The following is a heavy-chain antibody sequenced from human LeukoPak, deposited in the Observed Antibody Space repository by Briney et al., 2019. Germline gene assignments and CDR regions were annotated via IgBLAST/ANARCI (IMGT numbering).Heavy chain of an antibody. J-gene: IGHJ5*02. CDR1: GGSISSGGYY. CDR3: ARDGSCSGGSCYRWFDP. V-gene: IGHV4-31*03. Sequence: SQTLSLTCTVSGGSISSGGYYWSWIRQHPGKGLEWIGYIYYSGSTYYNPSLKSRVTISVDTSKNQFSLKLSSVTAADTAVYYCARDGSCSGGSCYRWFDPWGQGTLVIVSS. D-gene: IGHD2-15*01. CDR2: IYYSGST.